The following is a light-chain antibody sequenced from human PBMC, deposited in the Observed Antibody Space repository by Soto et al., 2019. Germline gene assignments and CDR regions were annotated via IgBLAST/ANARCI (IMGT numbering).Light chain of an antibody. CDR3: QQSYSTRLFT. J-gene: IGKJ3*01. CDR1: QSISSY. V-gene: IGKV1-39*01. CDR2: AAS. Sequence: DIQMTQSPSSLSASVGDRVTITCRASQSISSYLNWYQQKPGKAPKLLIYAASSLQSGVPSRFSGSGSGTDFTLTISSLQPEDFATYYCQQSYSTRLFTFAPGTKVDIK.